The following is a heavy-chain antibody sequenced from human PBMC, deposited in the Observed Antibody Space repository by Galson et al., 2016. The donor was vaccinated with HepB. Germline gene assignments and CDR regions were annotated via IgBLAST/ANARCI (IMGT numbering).Heavy chain of an antibody. CDR3: ARATCSSTVCYWGFDP. V-gene: IGHV3-30*14. CDR2: TSSDGSKE. CDR1: GFAFTNYA. Sequence: SLRLSCAASGFAFTNYAMHWVRQAPGKGPEWVAVTSSDGSKEFYADSVRGRFTISRDNSKNTLYLQMDSLRAEDTALYYCARATCSSTVCYWGFDPWGQGTRVTVSA. J-gene: IGHJ5*02. D-gene: IGHD2-2*01.